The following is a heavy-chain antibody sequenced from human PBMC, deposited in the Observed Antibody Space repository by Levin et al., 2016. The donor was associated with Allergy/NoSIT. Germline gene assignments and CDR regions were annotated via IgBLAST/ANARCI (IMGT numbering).Heavy chain of an antibody. CDR2: IHPSSSTI. V-gene: IGHV3-48*01. CDR1: GFTFSGYS. CDR3: ARAVQTGGIFLDY. J-gene: IGHJ4*02. Sequence: GGSLRLSCAASGFTFSGYSMNWVRQAPGKGLEWIAFIHPSSSTIFYADSLRGRVTISRDNAHSSLYLQINSLRVEDTAVYYCARAVQTGGIFLDYWGQGTLVTVSS. D-gene: IGHD1-1*01.